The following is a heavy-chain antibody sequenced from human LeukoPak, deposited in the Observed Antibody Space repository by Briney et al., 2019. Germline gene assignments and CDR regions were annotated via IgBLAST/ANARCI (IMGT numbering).Heavy chain of an antibody. CDR2: INPSAGNT. CDR3: ARDTGWDFISSVDY. D-gene: IGHD3-22*01. J-gene: IGHJ4*02. V-gene: IGHV1-46*03. CDR1: GYAFPSYY. Sequence: ASVKVSCKTSGYAFPSYYIHLVRQAPGQGLEWMARINPSAGNTNYAPKFQGRVTLTRDTSTATVYMELSSLNSKDPAVYYCARDTGWDFISSVDYWDEGTLVTVSS.